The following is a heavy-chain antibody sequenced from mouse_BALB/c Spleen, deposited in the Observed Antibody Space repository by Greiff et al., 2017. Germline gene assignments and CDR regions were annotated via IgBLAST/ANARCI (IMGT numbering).Heavy chain of an antibody. CDR3: ESRINKATFDY. J-gene: IGHJ3*01. CDR2: IRSKGNKYAT. Sequence: EVKLEESGAGLVQPSGSLKLSCAASGFSFTAYGMNWVRQPPGKGLEWLGRIRSKGNKYATDYTESVKGRFTISRDNSQSMLYLRMNKLKTEDTDNYASESRINKATFDYWGQGTLVTVSA. V-gene: IGHV10-1*02. CDR1: GFSFTAYG.